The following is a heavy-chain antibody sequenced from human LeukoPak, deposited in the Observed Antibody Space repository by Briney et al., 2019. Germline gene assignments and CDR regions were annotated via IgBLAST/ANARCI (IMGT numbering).Heavy chain of an antibody. CDR2: IIPIFGTA. CDR1: GGTFSSYA. J-gene: IGHJ4*02. V-gene: IGHV1-69*13. D-gene: IGHD2-21*02. Sequence: SVKVSCKASGGTFSSYAISWVRQAPGQGLEWMGGIIPIFGTANYAQKFQGRVTITADESTSTAYMELSSLRSEDTAVYYCARGRGRGCGGDCYSFGFDYWGQGTLVTVSS. CDR3: ARGRGRGCGGDCYSFGFDY.